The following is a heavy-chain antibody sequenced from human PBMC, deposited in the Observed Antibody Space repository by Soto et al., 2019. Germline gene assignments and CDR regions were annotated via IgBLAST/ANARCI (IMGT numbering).Heavy chain of an antibody. CDR1: GFVFSSFA. CDR2: ISYDGTKT. D-gene: IGHD2-8*01. J-gene: IGHJ3*02. V-gene: IGHV3-30*04. Sequence: QEQMVESGGGVVQPGKSLRLTCSASGFVFSSFALHWGRQAPGKGLEWVALISYDGTKTYYADSVKGRFTISRDNSKNTLYLQINSLRVEDTAVYYCARDDDRPDNGLDMWGQGTMVTVSS. CDR3: ARDDDRPDNGLDM.